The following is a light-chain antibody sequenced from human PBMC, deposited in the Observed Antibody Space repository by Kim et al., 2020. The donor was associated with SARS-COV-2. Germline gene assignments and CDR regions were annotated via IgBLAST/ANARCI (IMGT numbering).Light chain of an antibody. V-gene: IGLV1-51*01. CDR2: DNR. CDR1: SSNIGNNY. CDR3: GTWDNSLSAWV. Sequence: QSVLTQPPSVSAAPGQRVTISCSGSSSNIGNNYVSWYRQLPGTAPKLLVYDNRKRPSGIPDRFSGSKSGTSATLGITGLQTGDEADYYCGTWDNSLSAWVFGGGTQLTVL. J-gene: IGLJ3*02.